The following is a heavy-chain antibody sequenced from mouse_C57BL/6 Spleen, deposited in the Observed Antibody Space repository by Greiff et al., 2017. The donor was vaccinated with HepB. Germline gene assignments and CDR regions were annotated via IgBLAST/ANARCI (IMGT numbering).Heavy chain of an antibody. D-gene: IGHD2-4*01. CDR3: AREGLRPYYFDY. V-gene: IGHV5-16*01. Sequence: EVQVVESEGGLVQPGRSMKLSCTASGFTFSDYYMAWVRQVPEKGLEWVANINYDGSSTYYLDSLKSRFIISRDNAKNILYLQMSSLKSEDTATYYCAREGLRPYYFDYWGQGTTLTVSS. J-gene: IGHJ2*01. CDR2: INYDGSST. CDR1: GFTFSDYY.